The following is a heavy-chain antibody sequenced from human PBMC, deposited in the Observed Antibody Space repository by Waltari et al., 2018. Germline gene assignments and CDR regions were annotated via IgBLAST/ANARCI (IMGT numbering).Heavy chain of an antibody. CDR3: TRDLYGSGGDWFDP. J-gene: IGHJ5*02. CDR1: GFDFSDYA. CDR2: IGGTHSNI. V-gene: IGHV3-21*01. D-gene: IGHD3-10*01. Sequence: EVRLAESGGGLVKPGGSLRLSCTASGFDFSDYAMNWVRQAPGTGLEWVSSIGGTHSNIFYADSVKGRFTVSRDNAKNSLYFHMDNLRAEDSGLYYCTRDLYGSGGDWFDPWGQGTLVTVSS.